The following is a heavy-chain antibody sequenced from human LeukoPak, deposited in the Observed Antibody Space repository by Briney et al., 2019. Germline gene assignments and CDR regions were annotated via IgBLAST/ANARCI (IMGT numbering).Heavy chain of an antibody. Sequence: GASVKVSCKASGYTFTSYYMHWVRQAPGQGLEWMGWIKPNSGGTNYAQKFQGRLTMTRDTSISTAYMELSRLRSDDTAVYYCARGSIVGATFDYFDYWGQGALVTVSS. CDR1: GYTFTSYY. CDR3: ARGSIVGATFDYFDY. V-gene: IGHV1-2*02. CDR2: IKPNSGGT. D-gene: IGHD1-26*01. J-gene: IGHJ4*02.